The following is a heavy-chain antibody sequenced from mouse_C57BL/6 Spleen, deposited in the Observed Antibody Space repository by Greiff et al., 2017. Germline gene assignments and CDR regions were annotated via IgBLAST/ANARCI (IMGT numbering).Heavy chain of an antibody. V-gene: IGHV1-59*01. CDR3: ARELLRYLYAGDY. Sequence: QVQLQQPGAELVRPGTSVKLSCKASGYTFTSYWMHWVKQRPGQGLEWIGVIDPSDSYTNDNQKFKGKATLTVDTSSSTAYMQLSSLTSEDSAVYYCARELLRYLYAGDYWGQGTSVTVSS. CDR2: IDPSDSYT. D-gene: IGHD1-1*01. CDR1: GYTFTSYW. J-gene: IGHJ4*01.